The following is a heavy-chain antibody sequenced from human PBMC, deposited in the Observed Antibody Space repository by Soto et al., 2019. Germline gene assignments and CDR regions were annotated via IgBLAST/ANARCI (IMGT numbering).Heavy chain of an antibody. Sequence: SVKVSCKASGGTFSSYTISWVRQAPGQGLEWMGRIIPILGIANYAQKFQGRVTITADKSTSTAFMELSSLRSEDTAVYYCARDTYYYDSSGYSYYYGMDVWGQGTTVTVSS. D-gene: IGHD3-22*01. J-gene: IGHJ6*02. CDR3: ARDTYYYDSSGYSYYYGMDV. CDR1: GGTFSSYT. V-gene: IGHV1-69*04. CDR2: IIPILGIA.